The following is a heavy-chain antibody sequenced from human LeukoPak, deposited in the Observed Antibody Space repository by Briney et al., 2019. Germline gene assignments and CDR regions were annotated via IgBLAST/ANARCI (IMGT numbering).Heavy chain of an antibody. Sequence: ASVKVSCKASGGTFSSYAISWVRQAPGQGLEWMGGIIPIFGTANYAQKFQGRVTITADESTSTAYMELSSLRSEDTAVYYCARLTLRYDILTGYYPNPHRDAFDIWGQGTMVTVSS. CDR1: GGTFSSYA. CDR3: ARLTLRYDILTGYYPNPHRDAFDI. CDR2: IIPIFGTA. D-gene: IGHD3-9*01. J-gene: IGHJ3*02. V-gene: IGHV1-69*13.